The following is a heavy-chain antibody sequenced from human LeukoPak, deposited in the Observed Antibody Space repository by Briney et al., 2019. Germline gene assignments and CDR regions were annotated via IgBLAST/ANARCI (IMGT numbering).Heavy chain of an antibody. D-gene: IGHD3-3*01. V-gene: IGHV3-23*01. Sequence: GGSLRLSCAAPGFTFSSYDMSWVRQAPGKGLEWVSAISGSGGSTYYADSVKGRFTISRDNSKNTLYLQMNSLRAEDTAVYYCARASGGSGYSDGWGQGTLVTVSS. CDR3: ARASGGSGYSDG. CDR2: ISGSGGST. CDR1: GFTFSSYD. J-gene: IGHJ4*02.